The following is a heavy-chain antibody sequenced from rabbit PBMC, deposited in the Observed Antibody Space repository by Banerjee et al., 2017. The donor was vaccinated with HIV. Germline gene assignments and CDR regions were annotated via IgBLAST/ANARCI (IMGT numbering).Heavy chain of an antibody. D-gene: IGHD8-1*01. J-gene: IGHJ6*01. CDR3: ARSCYAGSSYYIYYGMDL. Sequence: QQLVESGGGLVKPGASLTLTCKASGFSFSGGSYMYWVRQAPGKGLEWIACIDGGSSGITYYASWAKGRFTISKTSSTTVTLQMTSLTAADTATYFCARSCYAGSSYYIYYGMDLWGPGTLVTVS. CDR2: IDGGSSGIT. CDR1: GFSFSGGSY. V-gene: IGHV1S40*01.